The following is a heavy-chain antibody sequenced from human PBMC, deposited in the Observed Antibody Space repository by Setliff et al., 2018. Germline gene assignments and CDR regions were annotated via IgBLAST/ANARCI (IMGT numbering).Heavy chain of an antibody. D-gene: IGHD2-8*01. Sequence: LRLSCTASGLSYTNDWVSWVRQAPGKGLEWLASINPHGNEKYYADSVKGRFTISRDNSENTLFLQMTSLRPEDTGIYYCAKVKKPLIRGSGFDYWGRGTLVTVSS. CDR1: GLSYTNDW. J-gene: IGHJ4*02. CDR3: AKVKKPLIRGSGFDY. V-gene: IGHV3-7*01. CDR2: INPHGNEK.